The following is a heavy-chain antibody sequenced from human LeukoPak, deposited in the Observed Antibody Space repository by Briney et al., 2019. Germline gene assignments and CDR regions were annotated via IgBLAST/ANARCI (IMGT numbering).Heavy chain of an antibody. CDR1: GYTFTSYD. V-gene: IGHV1-8*01. CDR3: ARAPGYSYGSNWFDP. J-gene: IGHJ5*02. CDR2: MNPNSGNT. D-gene: IGHD5-18*01. Sequence: ASVKVSCKASGYTFTSYDINWVRQATGQGLEWMGWMNPNSGNTGYAQKFQGRVTITADKSTSTAYMELSSLRSEDTAVYYCARAPGYSYGSNWFDPWGQGTLVTVSS.